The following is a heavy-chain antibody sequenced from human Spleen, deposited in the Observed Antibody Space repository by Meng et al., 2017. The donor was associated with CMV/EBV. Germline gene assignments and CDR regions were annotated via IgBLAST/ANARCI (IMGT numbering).Heavy chain of an antibody. CDR3: ARAAGTSYDFWSGLGHYFDH. Sequence: SETLSLTGTVSGVFVTSSGSYWGWIRQSPGKGLGWTGSIDDRGATYYNSSLNSRICTAVRVTISVDRSRNHFSLRLSSVTAADTAVYYCARAAGTSYDFWSGLGHYFDHWGQGTLVTVSS. V-gene: IGHV4-39*07. CDR2: IDDRGAT. CDR1: GVFVTSSGSY. J-gene: IGHJ4*02. D-gene: IGHD3-3*01.